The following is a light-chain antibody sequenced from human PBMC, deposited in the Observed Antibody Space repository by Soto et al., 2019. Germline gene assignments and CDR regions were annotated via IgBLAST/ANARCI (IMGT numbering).Light chain of an antibody. Sequence: EIVMTQSPGTLSVSPGERATLSCRASQSVSSNLAWYQQKPGQAPRLLIYGASTRATGIPARFSGSGSGTEFTLPISSLQSEDFAVYYCQQFNAWPRTFGLGTKLEI. V-gene: IGKV3-15*01. CDR1: QSVSSN. CDR3: QQFNAWPRT. CDR2: GAS. J-gene: IGKJ2*01.